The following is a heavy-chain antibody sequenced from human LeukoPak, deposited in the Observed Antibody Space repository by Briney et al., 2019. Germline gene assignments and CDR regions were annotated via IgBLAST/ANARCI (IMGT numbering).Heavy chain of an antibody. D-gene: IGHD6-19*01. CDR3: ARNGGSSGWHGGLDY. V-gene: IGHV1-69*04. J-gene: IGHJ4*02. CDR2: IIPILGIA. CDR1: GGTFSSYA. Sequence: VASVKVSCKASGGTFSSYAISWVRQAPGQGLEWMGRIIPILGIANYAQKFQGRVTITADKSTSTAYMELSSLRSEDTAVYYCARNGGSSGWHGGLDYWGQGTLVTVSP.